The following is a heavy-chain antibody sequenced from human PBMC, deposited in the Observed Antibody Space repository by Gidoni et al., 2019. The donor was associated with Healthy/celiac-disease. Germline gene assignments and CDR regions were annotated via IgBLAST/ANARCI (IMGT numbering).Heavy chain of an antibody. CDR3: AKHLAVVRIYGMDV. CDR1: GFTFSSCA. D-gene: IGHD2-15*01. Sequence: EVQLLESGGGLVQPGGSLRLSCAASGFTFSSCAMSWVRQAPGKGLEWVSAISGSGGSTYYADSVKGRFTISRDNSKNTLYLQMNSLRAEDTAVYYCAKHLAVVRIYGMDVWGQGTTVTVSS. V-gene: IGHV3-23*01. CDR2: ISGSGGST. J-gene: IGHJ6*02.